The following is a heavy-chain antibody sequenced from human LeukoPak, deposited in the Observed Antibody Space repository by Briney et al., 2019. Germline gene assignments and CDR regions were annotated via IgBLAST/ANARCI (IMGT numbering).Heavy chain of an antibody. CDR1: GFTFSDYW. CDR2: INTDGSIT. CDR3: AGRVTGYSSGYVY. V-gene: IGHV3-74*01. J-gene: IGHJ4*02. D-gene: IGHD5-18*01. Sequence: GGSLRLPCAASGFTFSDYWIHWVRQAPGKGLVWVSRINTDGSITNYADSVKGRFSISRDNAKNTLYLQMSSLRAEDTAVYYCAGRVTGYSSGYVYWGQGTLVTVSS.